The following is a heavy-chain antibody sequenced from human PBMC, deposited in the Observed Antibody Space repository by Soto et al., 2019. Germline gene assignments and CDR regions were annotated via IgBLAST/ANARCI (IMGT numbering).Heavy chain of an antibody. CDR2: INTDGSRT. D-gene: IGHD3-10*01. Sequence: GGSLRLSCAASGFSFSNYWMHWVRQAPGKGLMWVSRINTDGSRTTYADSVKGRFAISRDNAKNTVYLQMNSLRAEDTAVYYCARVKSGSYDWFDPWGQGTLVTVSS. CDR3: ARVKSGSYDWFDP. V-gene: IGHV3-74*03. CDR1: GFSFSNYW. J-gene: IGHJ5*02.